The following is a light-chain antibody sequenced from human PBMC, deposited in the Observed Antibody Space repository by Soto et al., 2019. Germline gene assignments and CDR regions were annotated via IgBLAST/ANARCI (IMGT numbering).Light chain of an antibody. J-gene: IGLJ1*01. CDR1: SSDIGGYNY. CDR3: TSYTSNSTLV. CDR2: DVS. V-gene: IGLV2-14*01. Sequence: QSALTQPASVSGSPGQSITISCTGTSSDIGGYNYVSWYQQHPGKAPKLMIYDVSNRPSGVSNRFSGSKSGNTASLTISGLQAEDEADSYCTSYTSNSTLVFGTGTKVTVL.